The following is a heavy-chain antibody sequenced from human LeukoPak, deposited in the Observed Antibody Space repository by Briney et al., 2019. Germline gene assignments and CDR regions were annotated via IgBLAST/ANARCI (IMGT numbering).Heavy chain of an antibody. CDR3: ARAAGEMATIRY. Sequence: GGSLRLSCAASGFTVSSNYMNWVRQAPGKGLEWVSSISSSSSYIYYADSVKGRFTISRDNAKNSLYLQMNSLRAEDTAVYYCARAAGEMATIRYWGQGTLVTVSS. J-gene: IGHJ4*02. D-gene: IGHD5-24*01. CDR2: ISSSSSYI. V-gene: IGHV3-21*01. CDR1: GFTVSSNY.